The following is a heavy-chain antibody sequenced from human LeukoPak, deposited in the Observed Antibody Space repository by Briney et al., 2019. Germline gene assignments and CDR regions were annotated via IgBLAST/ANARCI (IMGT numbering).Heavy chain of an antibody. Sequence: GGSLRLSCAASGFSFDIYVISWGRHAPRGGGEWGSGIIWNGGGTGYAHSVRGRLPISRDTAKNSLYMQMNTLSAADTPVYYFARSKPYGPPPYHYHYY. J-gene: IGHJ6*03. V-gene: IGHV3-20*04. CDR2: IIWNGGGT. CDR3: ARSKPYGPPPYHYHYY. D-gene: IGHD4-17*01. CDR1: GFSFDIYV.